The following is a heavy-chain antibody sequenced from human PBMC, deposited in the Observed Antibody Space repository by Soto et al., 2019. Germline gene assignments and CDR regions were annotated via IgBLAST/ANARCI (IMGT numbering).Heavy chain of an antibody. CDR2: ISPDGSEK. V-gene: IGHV3-7*01. J-gene: IGHJ4*02. D-gene: IGHD4-4*01. CDR1: GFTFSFYW. CDR3: ARDYR. Sequence: WGALRISCAAPGFTFSFYWMSWVRQAPGKGLEWVANISPDGSEKSYVDSVKGRFTVSRDNAKNSLYLQMNSLRVDDTAVYLCARDYRWGLGTLVTVSS.